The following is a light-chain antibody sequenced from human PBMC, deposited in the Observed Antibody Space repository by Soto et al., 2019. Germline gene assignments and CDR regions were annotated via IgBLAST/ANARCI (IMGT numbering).Light chain of an antibody. Sequence: EIVLTQSPCTLSLSPGERATLSCRASQSLTSNFLAWYQQKPGQAPRLLIYGASSRATGVPDRFSGSGSGTDFTLTISRLEPEDFAVYYCQQYGSSLLTFGGGTKVEIK. J-gene: IGKJ4*01. CDR3: QQYGSSLLT. CDR2: GAS. CDR1: QSLTSNF. V-gene: IGKV3-20*01.